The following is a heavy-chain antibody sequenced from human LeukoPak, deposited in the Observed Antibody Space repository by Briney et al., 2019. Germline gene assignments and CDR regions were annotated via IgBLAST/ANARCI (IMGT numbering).Heavy chain of an antibody. D-gene: IGHD3-16*01. J-gene: IGHJ4*02. Sequence: PGGSLRLPCAASGFTVSSNYMSWVRQAPGKGLEWVSVIYSGGSTYYADSVKGRFTISRDNSKNTLYLQMNSLRAEDTAVYYCARGLSPIGVYYFDYWGQGTLVTVSS. CDR3: ARGLSPIGVYYFDY. CDR1: GFTVSSNY. V-gene: IGHV3-53*01. CDR2: IYSGGST.